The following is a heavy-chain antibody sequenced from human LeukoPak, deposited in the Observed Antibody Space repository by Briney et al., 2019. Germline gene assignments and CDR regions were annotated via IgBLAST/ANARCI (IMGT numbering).Heavy chain of an antibody. CDR3: ARRGYFRAHAFDI. CDR1: GGSFSGSY. D-gene: IGHD3-22*01. V-gene: IGHV4-34*01. CDR2: INHSGST. J-gene: IGHJ3*02. Sequence: SETLSLTCAVYGGSFSGSYWSWIRQPPGKGLEWIGEINHSGSTNYNPSLKSRVTISVDTSKNQLSLKLSSVTAADTAVYYCARRGYFRAHAFDIWGQGTVVTVSS.